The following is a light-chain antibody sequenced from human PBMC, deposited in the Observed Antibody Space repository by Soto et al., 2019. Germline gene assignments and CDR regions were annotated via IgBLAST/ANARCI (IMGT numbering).Light chain of an antibody. CDR1: QSVSSD. Sequence: EVLMTQSPATLSVSPGERVTLSCRASQSVSSDLAWYQQKPGQAPRLLIFAASTRATSIPARFTGSGSGTEFTLTISSLQPDDFATYFCQQYQNYSTFGQGTRLEIK. V-gene: IGKV3-15*01. CDR2: AAS. CDR3: QQYQNYST. J-gene: IGKJ5*01.